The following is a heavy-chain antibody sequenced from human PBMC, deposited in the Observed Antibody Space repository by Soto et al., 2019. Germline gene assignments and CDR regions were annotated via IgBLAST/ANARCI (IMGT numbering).Heavy chain of an antibody. J-gene: IGHJ4*02. V-gene: IGHV4-39*01. CDR2: IYYSGST. CDR1: GVSISSSSYC. D-gene: IGHD3-3*01. CDR3: ARRRITIFGVVITGFDY. Sequence: PSETLSLTCTVSGVSISSSSYCWGWIRQPPGKGLEWIGTIYYSGSTYYNPSLKSRVTISVDTSKNQFSLKLSSVTAADTAVYYCARRRITIFGVVITGFDYWGQGTLVTVSS.